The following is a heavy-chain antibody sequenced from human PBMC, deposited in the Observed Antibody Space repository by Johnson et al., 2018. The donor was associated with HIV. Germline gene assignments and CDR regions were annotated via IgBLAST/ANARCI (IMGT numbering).Heavy chain of an antibody. CDR2: ISYDGSKR. D-gene: IGHD4-23*01. CDR1: RFTFSSYA. V-gene: IGHV3-30*01. J-gene: IGHJ3*01. Sequence: QVHLVESGGGVVQPGRSLRLSCAASRFTFSSYAMHWVRQAPGQGLEWVAVISYDGSKRYYADSVRGRFTISRANSKNTLYLQVNGLRVEDTAVFYCASGEDYGGNYGALDVWGQGTMVTVSS. CDR3: ASGEDYGGNYGALDV.